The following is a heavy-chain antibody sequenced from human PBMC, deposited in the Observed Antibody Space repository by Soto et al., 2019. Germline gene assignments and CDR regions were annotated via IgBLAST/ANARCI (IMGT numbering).Heavy chain of an antibody. CDR1: GYTFTSYY. D-gene: IGHD3-22*01. Sequence: QVQLVQSGAEVKKPGASVKISCKASGYTFTSYYMHWVRQAHGQGLEWMGIINPSGGSTSYAQKFQRRVTMIRDTSTSTVYMELSSLRSEDTAVYYCARDYKWNDDSSGYPDYWGQGTLVTVSS. CDR2: INPSGGST. J-gene: IGHJ4*02. CDR3: ARDYKWNDDSSGYPDY. V-gene: IGHV1-46*03.